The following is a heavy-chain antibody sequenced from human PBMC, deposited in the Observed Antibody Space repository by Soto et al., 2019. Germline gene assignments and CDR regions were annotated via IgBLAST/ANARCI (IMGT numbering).Heavy chain of an antibody. Sequence: GGSLRLSCAASGYTFSNYWMHWVRQAPGKGLVWISRINTDGTTTGYADSVKGRFTISRDNAKNTLYLHMKSLRAEDTAVYYCSRDTFGPNDSWGQGTLVTVAS. V-gene: IGHV3-74*01. J-gene: IGHJ4*02. CDR2: INTDGTTT. D-gene: IGHD3-10*01. CDR3: SRDTFGPNDS. CDR1: GYTFSNYW.